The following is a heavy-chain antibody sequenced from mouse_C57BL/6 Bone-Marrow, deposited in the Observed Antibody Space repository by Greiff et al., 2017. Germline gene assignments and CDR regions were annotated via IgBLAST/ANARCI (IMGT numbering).Heavy chain of an antibody. J-gene: IGHJ3*01. CDR2: IHPNSGST. CDR1: GYTFTSYW. D-gene: IGHD2-3*01. V-gene: IGHV1-64*01. CDR3: APIYDGHRFAD. Sequence: QVQLQQPGAELVKPGASVKLSCKASGYTFTSYWMHWVKQRPGQGLEWIGMIHPNSGSTNYNEKFKSKATLTVDKSSSTAYMQLSSLTSEDSAVYYCAPIYDGHRFADWGQGTLVTVSA.